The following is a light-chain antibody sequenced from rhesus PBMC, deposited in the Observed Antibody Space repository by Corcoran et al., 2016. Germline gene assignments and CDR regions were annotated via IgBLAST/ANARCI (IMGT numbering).Light chain of an antibody. CDR2: KAS. J-gene: IGKJ1*01. Sequence: DIQMTQSPSSLSASVGDTVTITCRASQGISSWLAWYQQKPGKAPKLLIYKASSLQSGVPSRVSGIGSGTGFTLTISSLQSEDFATYYCQQYSSRPRTFGQGTKVEIK. V-gene: IGKV1-22*01. CDR3: QQYSSRPRT. CDR1: QGISSW.